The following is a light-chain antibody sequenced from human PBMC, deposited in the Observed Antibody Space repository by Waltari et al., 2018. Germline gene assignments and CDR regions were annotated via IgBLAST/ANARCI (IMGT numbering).Light chain of an antibody. Sequence: EIVLTQSPATLSLSPGDRATLSCRASQSVDSYLAWYQHKPGQAPRLLIYDASNRATGIPARFSGSGSGTDFTLTISSLEPEDFAVYYCQHRSYWPTTFGQGTKVEIK. CDR1: QSVDSY. CDR3: QHRSYWPTT. J-gene: IGKJ1*01. V-gene: IGKV3-11*01. CDR2: DAS.